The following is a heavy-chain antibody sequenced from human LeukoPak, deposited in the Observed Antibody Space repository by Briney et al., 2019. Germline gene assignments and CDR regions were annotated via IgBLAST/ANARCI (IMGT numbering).Heavy chain of an antibody. CDR3: ATVFPQRGYYYMDV. V-gene: IGHV1-24*01. Sequence: ASVKVSCKVSGDSLIYLSMQWVRQAPGEGLEWLGGLDPEGGGLIYAQHLQGRVIMTEDTSTDTGYMELRSLKSEDTGVYYCATVFPQRGYYYMDVWGTGTTVTVSS. D-gene: IGHD6-25*01. CDR1: GDSLIYLS. CDR2: LDPEGGGL. J-gene: IGHJ6*03.